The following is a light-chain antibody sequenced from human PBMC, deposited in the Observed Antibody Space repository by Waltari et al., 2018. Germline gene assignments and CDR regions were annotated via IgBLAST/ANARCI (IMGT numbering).Light chain of an antibody. Sequence: QTVVTQEPSFSVSPGGTVTLTCGLSSGSVSTNYYPSWYQLTPGQTPRTLIYNPNTRSSGVPGRFSGSILGNKAALTITGAQADDESDYYCVLYMGSGISVFGGGTKLTVL. CDR3: VLYMGSGISV. J-gene: IGLJ3*02. V-gene: IGLV8-61*01. CDR2: NPN. CDR1: SGSVSTNYY.